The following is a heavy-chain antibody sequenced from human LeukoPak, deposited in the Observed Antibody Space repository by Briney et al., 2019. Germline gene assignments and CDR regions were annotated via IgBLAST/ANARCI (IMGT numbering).Heavy chain of an antibody. CDR1: GYTFTSYD. V-gene: IGHV1-8*01. D-gene: IGHD1/OR15-1a*01. J-gene: IGHJ5*02. CDR2: MNPNSGNT. Sequence: ASVKVSCKASGYTFTSYDINWVRQATGQGLEWMGWMNPNSGNTGYAQKFQGRVTMTRNTSISTAYMELSSLRSEDTAVYYCARGEQISNWFDPWGQGTLVTVSS. CDR3: ARGEQISNWFDP.